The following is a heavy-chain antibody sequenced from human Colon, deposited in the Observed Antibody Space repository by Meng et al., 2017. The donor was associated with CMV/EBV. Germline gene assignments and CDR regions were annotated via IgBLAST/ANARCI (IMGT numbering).Heavy chain of an antibody. CDR3: SREYCSGGSCYSLPDY. Sequence: FSLSTYSMSWVRQAPGKGLDWVSSISSSSGFRYYADSVKDRFTISRDNAKNSVYLQMNSLRAEDTAVYYCSREYCSGGSCYSLPDYWGQGTLVTVSS. J-gene: IGHJ4*02. CDR2: ISSSSGFR. V-gene: IGHV3-21*01. D-gene: IGHD2-15*01. CDR1: FSLSTYS.